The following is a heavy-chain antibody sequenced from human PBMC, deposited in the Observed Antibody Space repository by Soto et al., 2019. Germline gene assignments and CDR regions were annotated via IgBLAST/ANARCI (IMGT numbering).Heavy chain of an antibody. J-gene: IGHJ6*02. CDR1: GFTFSSYA. V-gene: IGHV3-30-3*01. CDR2: ISYDGSNK. Sequence: GGSLRLSCAASGFTFSSYAMHWVRQAPGKGLEWVAVISYDGSNKYYADSVKGRFTISRDNSKNTLYLQMNSLRAEDTAVYYCASYYYDSSGYFFYYGMDVWGQGTTVTVSS. D-gene: IGHD3-22*01. CDR3: ASYYYDSSGYFFYYGMDV.